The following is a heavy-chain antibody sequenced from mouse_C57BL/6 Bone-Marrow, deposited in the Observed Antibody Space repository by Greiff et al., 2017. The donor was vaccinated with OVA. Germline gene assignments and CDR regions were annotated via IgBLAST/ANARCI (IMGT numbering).Heavy chain of an antibody. CDR1: GYTFTSYW. CDR2: IDPSDSET. CDR3: AREGPWFAY. J-gene: IGHJ3*01. Sequence: VKLQESGAELVRPGSSVKLSCKASGYTFTSYWMHWVKQRPIQGLEWIGNIDPSDSETHYNQKFKDKATLTVDKSSSTAYMQLSSLTSEDSAVYYCAREGPWFAYWGQGTLVTVSA. V-gene: IGHV1-52*01.